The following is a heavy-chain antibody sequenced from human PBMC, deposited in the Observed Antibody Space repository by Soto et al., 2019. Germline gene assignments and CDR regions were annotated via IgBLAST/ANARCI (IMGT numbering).Heavy chain of an antibody. D-gene: IGHD2-8*02. Sequence: GGSLRLSCAASGFTFSCYGMHWVRQAPEKGLEWMAVISYDGSNKYYANSVKGRFTISRDNDRNSLYLQMNSLRVEYTALYYCAKGDGFSTAFDYWGRGTLVTVSS. CDR3: AKGDGFSTAFDY. CDR2: ISYDGSNK. V-gene: IGHV3-30*18. J-gene: IGHJ4*02. CDR1: GFTFSCYG.